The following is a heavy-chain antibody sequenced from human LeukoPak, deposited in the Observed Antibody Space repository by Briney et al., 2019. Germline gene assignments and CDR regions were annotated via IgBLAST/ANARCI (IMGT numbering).Heavy chain of an antibody. D-gene: IGHD3-22*01. CDR1: GFTFSSHG. CDR2: IWYDGSNK. Sequence: PGRSLRLSCEASGFTFSSHGMYWVRQAPGKGLEWVALIWYDGSNKYYADSVKGRFTISRENPNNTLYLQMNSLRAEDTAVYYCARSGRGYYDSLDHWGQGDLVTVSS. V-gene: IGHV3-33*07. J-gene: IGHJ4*02. CDR3: ARSGRGYYDSLDH.